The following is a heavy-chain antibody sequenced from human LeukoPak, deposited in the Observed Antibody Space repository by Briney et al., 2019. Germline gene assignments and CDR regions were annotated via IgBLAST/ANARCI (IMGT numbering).Heavy chain of an antibody. J-gene: IGHJ4*02. CDR3: ARDKSTSCYYFDY. CDR2: IWYDGSYK. Sequence: GRSLRLSCAVSGFTFSSHGMHWVRQAPGKGLEWVAVIWYDGSYKYYADSLKGRFTISRDNSNSTLYLQMNSLRAEDTAVYYCARDKSTSCYYFDYWGQGTLVTVSS. V-gene: IGHV3-33*08. CDR1: GFTFSSHG. D-gene: IGHD2-2*01.